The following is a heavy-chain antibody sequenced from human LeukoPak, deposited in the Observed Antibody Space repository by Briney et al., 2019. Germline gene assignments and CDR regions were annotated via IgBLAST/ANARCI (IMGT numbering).Heavy chain of an antibody. J-gene: IGHJ5*02. CDR1: GFTFDDYG. Sequence: PGGPLRLSCAASGFTFDDYGMSWVRQAPGKGLEWVSGINWNGGSTGYADSVKGRFTISRDNAKNSLYLQMNSLRAEDTALYYCARDLGYCSSTSCLNWFDPWGQGTLVTVSS. CDR3: ARDLGYCSSTSCLNWFDP. CDR2: INWNGGST. V-gene: IGHV3-20*04. D-gene: IGHD2-2*01.